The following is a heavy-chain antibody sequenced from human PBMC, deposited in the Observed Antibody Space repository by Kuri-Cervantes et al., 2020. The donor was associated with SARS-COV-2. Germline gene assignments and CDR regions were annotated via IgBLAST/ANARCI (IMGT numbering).Heavy chain of an antibody. CDR2: INHSGST. Sequence: SQTLSLTCAVYGGSFSGYYWSWIRQPPGKGLEWIGEINHSGSTNYNPSLKSRVTISVDTSKNQFSPKLSSVTAADTAVYCCARDRSRAYYYDSSGFGAWGQGTLVTVSS. CDR3: ARDRSRAYYYDSSGFGA. J-gene: IGHJ5*02. V-gene: IGHV4-34*01. CDR1: GGSFSGYY. D-gene: IGHD3-22*01.